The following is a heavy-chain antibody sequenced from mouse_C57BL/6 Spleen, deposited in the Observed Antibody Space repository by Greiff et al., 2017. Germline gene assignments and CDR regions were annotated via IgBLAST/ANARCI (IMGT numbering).Heavy chain of an antibody. J-gene: IGHJ2*01. CDR1: GYTFTSYW. Sequence: QVQLQQPGAELVKPGASVKLSCKASGYTFTSYWMHWVKQRPGQGLEWIGMIHPNSGSTNDNEKFKSKATLTVDKSSSTAYMQLSSLTSEDSAVYYCARSFGQSGDWGQGTTLTVSS. V-gene: IGHV1-64*01. D-gene: IGHD1-3*01. CDR2: IHPNSGST. CDR3: ARSFGQSGD.